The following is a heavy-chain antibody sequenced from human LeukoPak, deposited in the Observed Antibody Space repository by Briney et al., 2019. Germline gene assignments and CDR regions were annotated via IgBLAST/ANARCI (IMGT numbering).Heavy chain of an antibody. Sequence: GGSLRLSCAASGFTLSSYAMSWVRQAPGKGLEWVSAISDSGNTYHADSVKGRFTISRDNAKNSLYLQMNSLRTEDTAVYYCAKDLHYGSADYCGQGTLVTVSS. CDR3: AKDLHYGSADY. J-gene: IGHJ4*02. D-gene: IGHD3-10*01. V-gene: IGHV3-23*01. CDR2: ISDSGNT. CDR1: GFTLSSYA.